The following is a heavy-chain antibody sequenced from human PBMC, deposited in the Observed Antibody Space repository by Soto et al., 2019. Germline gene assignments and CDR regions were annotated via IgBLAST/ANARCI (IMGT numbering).Heavy chain of an antibody. Sequence: PXGALILSCSASGFTCSSYEMNWIRQAPGKGLEWVSYIISSGSTIYYADSVKGRFTISRDNAKKSLYLQMNSLRAEDTAVYYCARDHLGIAAAGTFDYWGQGTLVSVSS. CDR3: ARDHLGIAAAGTFDY. CDR1: GFTCSSYE. D-gene: IGHD6-13*01. V-gene: IGHV3-48*03. CDR2: IISSGSTI. J-gene: IGHJ4*02.